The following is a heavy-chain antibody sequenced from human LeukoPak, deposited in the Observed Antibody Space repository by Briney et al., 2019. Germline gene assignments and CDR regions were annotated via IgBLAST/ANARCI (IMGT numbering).Heavy chain of an antibody. CDR2: ISAYNGNT. D-gene: IGHD3-10*01. Sequence: ASVKVSCKASGYTFTSYDINWVRQATGQGLEWMGWISAYNGNTNYAQKLQGRVTMTTDTSTSTAYMELRSLRSDDTAVYYCARDFVLLYYYGSGSYRGPFDYWGQGTLVTVSS. J-gene: IGHJ4*02. CDR1: GYTFTSYD. CDR3: ARDFVLLYYYGSGSYRGPFDY. V-gene: IGHV1-18*01.